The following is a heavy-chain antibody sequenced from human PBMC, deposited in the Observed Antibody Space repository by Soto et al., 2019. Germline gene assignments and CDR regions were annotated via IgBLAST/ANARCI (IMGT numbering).Heavy chain of an antibody. CDR3: ARDFYCPRCRTPLAGAFDI. CDR2: IYYSGST. Sequence: QVQLQESGPGLVKPSETLSLTCTVSGGSISSYYWSWIRQPPGKGLEWIGYIYYSGSTNYNPSLTSRVTISVDTSKNQFSLKLSSVTAADTAVYYCARDFYCPRCRTPLAGAFDIWGQGTMVTVSS. CDR1: GGSISSYY. J-gene: IGHJ3*02. D-gene: IGHD4-17*01. V-gene: IGHV4-59*01.